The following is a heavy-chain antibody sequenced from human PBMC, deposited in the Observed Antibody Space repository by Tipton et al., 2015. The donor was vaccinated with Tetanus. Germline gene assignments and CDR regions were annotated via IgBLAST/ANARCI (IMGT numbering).Heavy chain of an antibody. Sequence: TLSLTCTVSGDSITGGNYFWGWIRQPPGKGLEWIGTVFHSGTTYYNPSLKSRVTISVDTSKNQFSLKLTSVTAADTAVYYCARWIAVTGTDFDFWGQGTLVTVSS. CDR3: ARWIAVTGTDFDF. CDR1: GDSITGGNYF. J-gene: IGHJ4*02. V-gene: IGHV4-39*01. CDR2: VFHSGTT. D-gene: IGHD6-19*01.